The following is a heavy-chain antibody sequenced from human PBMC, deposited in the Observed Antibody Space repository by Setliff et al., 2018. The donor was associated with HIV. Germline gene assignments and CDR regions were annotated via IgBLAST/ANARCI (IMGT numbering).Heavy chain of an antibody. V-gene: IGHV1-2*02. J-gene: IGHJ4*02. Sequence: ASVKVSCKASGYAFTGYDINWVRQAPGQGLEWMGWINPSAGGAKYAHNLEGRVTMTRDTSISTFYMEVTRLTSDDTAVYYCARDRGRYGDYRDFDYWGQGALGTGS. CDR2: INPSAGGA. CDR3: ARDRGRYGDYRDFDY. D-gene: IGHD4-17*01. CDR1: GYAFTGYD.